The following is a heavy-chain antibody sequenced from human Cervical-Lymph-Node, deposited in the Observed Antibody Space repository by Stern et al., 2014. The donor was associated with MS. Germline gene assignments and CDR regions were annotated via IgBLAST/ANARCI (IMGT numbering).Heavy chain of an antibody. CDR3: ARDQPDYGGNVDP. CDR2: INPSGGST. D-gene: IGHD4-23*01. Sequence: VQLVESVAEVKKPGASVKVSCKASGYTFTSYYMHWVRQAPGQGLEWMGIINPSGGSTSYAQKFQGRGTMTRDTSTSTVYMELSSLRSEDTAEYYCARDQPDYGGNVDPWGQGTLVTVSS. CDR1: GYTFTSYY. J-gene: IGHJ5*02. V-gene: IGHV1-46*01.